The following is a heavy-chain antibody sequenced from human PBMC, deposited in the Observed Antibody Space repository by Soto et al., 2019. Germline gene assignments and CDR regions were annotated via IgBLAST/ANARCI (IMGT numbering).Heavy chain of an antibody. CDR2: ISYDGSDK. J-gene: IGHJ4*02. V-gene: IGHV3-30*04. D-gene: IGHD5-12*01. CDR3: ARGGRLRHFDY. CDR1: GFTFSSYA. Sequence: QVQVVESGGGVVQPGRALRLSCAASGFTFSSYAMHWVRQAPGKGLEWVAIISYDGSDKYYADSVKGRFTISRDNSENTLYLQMNSLRTEDTAVYYCARGGRLRHFDYWGQGTLVTVSS.